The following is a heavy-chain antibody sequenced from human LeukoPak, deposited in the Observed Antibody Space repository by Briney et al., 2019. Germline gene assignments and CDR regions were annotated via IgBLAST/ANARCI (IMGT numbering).Heavy chain of an antibody. J-gene: IGHJ4*02. CDR3: AREVIKGPFYSGSYGY. V-gene: IGHV3-48*04. CDR2: ISSSSSTI. Sequence: GGSLRLSCAASGFTFSSYSMNWVRQAPGKGLEWVSYISSSSSTIYYADSVKGRFTISRDNAKNSLYLQMNSLRAEDTAVYYCAREVIKGPFYSGSYGYWGQGTLVTVSS. CDR1: GFTFSSYS. D-gene: IGHD1-26*01.